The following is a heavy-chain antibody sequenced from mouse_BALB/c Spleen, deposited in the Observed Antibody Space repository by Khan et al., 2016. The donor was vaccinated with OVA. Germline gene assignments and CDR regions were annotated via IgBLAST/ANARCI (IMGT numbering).Heavy chain of an antibody. CDR2: ISPGSGDT. J-gene: IGHJ3*01. D-gene: IGHD1-2*01. V-gene: IGHV1-77*01. CDR3: ARRNYFGYTVAY. Sequence: QVQLQQSGAELARPGASVKLSCKASGYTFTDYYIHWVKQRTGQGLEWIGEISPGSGDTYYNEKFKGKATLTADKSSSTAYMQLNSLTSEAAAVYSCARRNYFGYTVAYWGQGTLVTVSA. CDR1: GYTFTDYY.